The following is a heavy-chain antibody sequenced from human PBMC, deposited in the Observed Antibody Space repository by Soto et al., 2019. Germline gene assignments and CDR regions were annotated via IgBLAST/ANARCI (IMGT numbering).Heavy chain of an antibody. D-gene: IGHD5-12*01. CDR3: ARDLGSGYDPGDY. CDR1: GDIFSGYS. V-gene: IGHV1-69*14. Sequence: QVQLVQSGAEVKKPGSSVKVSCKTSGDIFSGYSISWVRQAPGQGLEWMGGIIPIFGTTNYEQRFHGRVTSTADKSTSTVYMELYSLKSEDTAVYYWARDLGSGYDPGDYWGQGTLVSVSS. J-gene: IGHJ4*02. CDR2: IIPIFGTT.